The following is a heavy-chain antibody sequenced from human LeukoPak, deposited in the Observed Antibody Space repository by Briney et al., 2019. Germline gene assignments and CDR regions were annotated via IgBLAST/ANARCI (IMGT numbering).Heavy chain of an antibody. V-gene: IGHV3-11*01. J-gene: IGHJ4*02. CDR3: ARDEEFGELPD. Sequence: GGSLRLPCAASGFTFSDYYMSWIRQAPGKGLEWVSYISSSGSTIYYADSVKGRFTISRDNAKNSLYLQMNSLRAEDTAVYYCARDEEFGELPDWGQGTLVTVSS. CDR1: GFTFSDYY. D-gene: IGHD3-10*01. CDR2: ISSSGSTI.